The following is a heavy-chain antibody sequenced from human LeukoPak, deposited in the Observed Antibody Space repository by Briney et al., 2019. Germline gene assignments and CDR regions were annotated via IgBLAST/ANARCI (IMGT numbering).Heavy chain of an antibody. CDR2: ISGSGGST. V-gene: IGHV3-23*01. CDR1: GFTFSSYA. Sequence: GGSLRLSCAASGFTFSSYAMSWVRQAPGKGLEWVSAISGSGGSTYYADSVKGRFTISRDNSKNTLYLQMNSLRAEDTAVYYCARATQWLVRGLDYWGQGTLVTVSS. D-gene: IGHD6-19*01. J-gene: IGHJ4*02. CDR3: ARATQWLVRGLDY.